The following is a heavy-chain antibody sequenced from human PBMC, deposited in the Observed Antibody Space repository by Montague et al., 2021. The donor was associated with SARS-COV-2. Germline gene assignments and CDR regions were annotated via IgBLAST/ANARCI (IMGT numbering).Heavy chain of an antibody. CDR2: ISYDGSNK. Sequence: SLRLSCAASGFTFSSYAMHWVRQAPGKGLEWVAVISYDGSNKYYADSVKGRFTISRDNSKNTLYLQMNSLRAEDTAVYYCARDRDSSSRYVRDDAFDIWGQGTMVTVSS. J-gene: IGHJ3*02. CDR1: GFTFSSYA. V-gene: IGHV3-30-3*01. CDR3: ARDRDSSSRYVRDDAFDI. D-gene: IGHD6-13*01.